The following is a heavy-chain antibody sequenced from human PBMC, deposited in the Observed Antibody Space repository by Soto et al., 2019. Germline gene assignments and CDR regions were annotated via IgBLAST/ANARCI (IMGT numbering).Heavy chain of an antibody. V-gene: IGHV3-33*05. D-gene: IGHD3-16*01. CDR2: TSYDGSNN. CDR3: ARWGTTGGLDV. Sequence: QVQLVESGGGVVQPGTSLRLSCVGSGFTFRSYVIHWVRRAPGKGLEWVALTSYDGSNNFYGDSVKGRFTISRHNSRNTVELQMDSLRFEDTALYYCARWGTTGGLDVWGQGILVSVSS. CDR1: GFTFRSYV. J-gene: IGHJ4*02.